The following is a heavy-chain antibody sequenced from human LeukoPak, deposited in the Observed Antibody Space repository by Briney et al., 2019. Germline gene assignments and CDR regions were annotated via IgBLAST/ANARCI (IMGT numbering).Heavy chain of an antibody. J-gene: IGHJ4*02. CDR3: ASSIYYYDSSGYYPLLDY. CDR1: GGTFSTYA. Sequence: ASVKVSCKASGGTFSTYAISWVRQAPGQGLEWMGWISAYNGNTNYAQKLQGRVTMTTDTSTSTAYMELRSLRSDDTAVYYCASSIYYYDSSGYYPLLDYWGQGTLVTVSS. CDR2: ISAYNGNT. D-gene: IGHD3-22*01. V-gene: IGHV1-18*01.